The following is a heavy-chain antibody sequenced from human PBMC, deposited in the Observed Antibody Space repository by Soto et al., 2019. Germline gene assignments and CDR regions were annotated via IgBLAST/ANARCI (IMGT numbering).Heavy chain of an antibody. J-gene: IGHJ4*02. CDR1: SGSISSGDYY. CDR3: TRANWYSEY. Sequence: SSETLSLTCTVSSGSISSGDYYWSWIRQPPGKGLEWIGYIYYSGSTYYNPSLKSRVTISVDTSKNQISLKLSSVTAADTAVYYCTRANWYSEYWGQGTLVTVSS. CDR2: IYYSGST. D-gene: IGHD7-27*01. V-gene: IGHV4-30-4*01.